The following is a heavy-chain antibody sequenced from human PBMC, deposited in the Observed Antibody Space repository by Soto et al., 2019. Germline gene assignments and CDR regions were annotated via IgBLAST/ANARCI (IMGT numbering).Heavy chain of an antibody. CDR3: ARDSVLVGLTVPGAFDI. CDR1: GGSISSGCYY. D-gene: IGHD6-19*01. J-gene: IGHJ3*02. V-gene: IGHV4-31*03. Sequence: PSETLSLTCTVSGGSISSGCYYWSCIRQHPGKGLEWIGYIYYSGSTYYTPSLKSRVTISVDTSKNQFSLKLSSVTAADTAVYYCARDSVLVGLTVPGAFDIWGQGTMVTGSS. CDR2: IYYSGST.